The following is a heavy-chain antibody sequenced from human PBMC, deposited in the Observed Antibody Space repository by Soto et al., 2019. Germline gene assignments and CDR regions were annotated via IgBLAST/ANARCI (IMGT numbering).Heavy chain of an antibody. Sequence: EVQLLESGGGLVQPGGSLRLSCAASGFTFHNYAMTWVRQAPGKGLEWVSAISGGGDTTSYADSVKGRFTVSRDGSKNTLYLQMSSLRAEDTALYYCAKGRGGSGSLTPRLDFWGQGTLVTVSS. CDR3: AKGRGGSGSLTPRLDF. CDR1: GFTFHNYA. V-gene: IGHV3-23*01. J-gene: IGHJ4*02. D-gene: IGHD3-10*01. CDR2: ISGGGDTT.